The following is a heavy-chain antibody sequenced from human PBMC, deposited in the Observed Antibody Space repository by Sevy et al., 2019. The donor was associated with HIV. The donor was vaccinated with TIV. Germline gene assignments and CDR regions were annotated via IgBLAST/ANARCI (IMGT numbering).Heavy chain of an antibody. Sequence: ASVKVSCKASGYTFTGYYMHWVRQAPGQGLEWMGWINPKGGGTNYAQKFPGWATMTRDTSIGTAYMELSRLRSDDTAVYYCARGNHHVGAFDIWGQGTMVTVSS. J-gene: IGHJ3*02. CDR2: INPKGGGT. V-gene: IGHV1-2*04. CDR3: ARGNHHVGAFDI. CDR1: GYTFTGYY.